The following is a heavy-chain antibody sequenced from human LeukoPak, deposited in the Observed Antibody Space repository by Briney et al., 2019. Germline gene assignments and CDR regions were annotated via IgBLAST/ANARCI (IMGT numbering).Heavy chain of an antibody. CDR1: GYSFTSYW. Sequence: GESLTISCKGSGYSFTSYWIGWVRQMPGKGLEWMGIIYPGDSDTRYSPSFQGQVTISADKSISTAYLQWSSLKASDTAMYYCARSRVDVDTASDYWGQGTLVTVSS. CDR3: ARSRVDVDTASDY. J-gene: IGHJ4*02. CDR2: IYPGDSDT. D-gene: IGHD5-18*01. V-gene: IGHV5-51*01.